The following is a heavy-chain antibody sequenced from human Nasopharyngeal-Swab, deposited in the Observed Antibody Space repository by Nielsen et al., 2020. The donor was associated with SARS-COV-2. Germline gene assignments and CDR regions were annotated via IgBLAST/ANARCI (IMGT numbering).Heavy chain of an antibody. Sequence: ASVKVSCQASGYRFTGHYLHWVRQAPGQGLEWMGWINPNSGGTNNAQKFQGRVTMTRDTSISTAYMELSRLRSDDTAVYYCARAISNTREMDVWGQGTTVTVSS. V-gene: IGHV1-2*02. CDR1: GYRFTGHY. CDR2: INPNSGGT. CDR3: ARAISNTREMDV. D-gene: IGHD2-2*01. J-gene: IGHJ6*02.